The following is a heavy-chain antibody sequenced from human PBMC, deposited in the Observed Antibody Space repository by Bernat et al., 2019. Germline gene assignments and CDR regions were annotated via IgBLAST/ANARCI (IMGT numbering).Heavy chain of an antibody. V-gene: IGHV3-30*01. D-gene: IGHD3-10*01. CDR3: ARDGVIEAAYYGMDV. CDR1: GFTFSSYA. J-gene: IGHJ6*02. Sequence: VQLVESGGGLVKPGGSLRLSCAASGFTFSSYAMHWVRQAPGKGLEWVAVISYDGSNKYYADSVKGRFTISRDNSKNTLYLQMNSLRAEDTAVYYCARDGVIEAAYYGMDVWGQGTTVTVSS. CDR2: ISYDGSNK.